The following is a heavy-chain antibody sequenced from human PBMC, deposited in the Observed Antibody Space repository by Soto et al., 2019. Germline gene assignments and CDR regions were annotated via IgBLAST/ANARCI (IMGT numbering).Heavy chain of an antibody. CDR1: GFPFNTFG. D-gene: IGHD2-2*02. CDR3: ARDSGYCSSTSCYTGWGVDYYYGMDV. CDR2: ISDDGGSE. Sequence: GALRLSCAPSGFPFNTFGMHWVGQAPGKGLEWVAVISDDGGSEYYADSVKGRFTISKDTSRNTLYLQMNSLRAEDTAVYYCARDSGYCSSTSCYTGWGVDYYYGMDVWGQGTTVTVSS. J-gene: IGHJ6*02. V-gene: IGHV3-30*03.